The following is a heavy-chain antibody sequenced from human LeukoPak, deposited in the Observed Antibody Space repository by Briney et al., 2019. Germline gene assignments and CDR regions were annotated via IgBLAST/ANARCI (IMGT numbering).Heavy chain of an antibody. CDR2: ISGSGAST. CDR3: AKGKYSSSWSDY. V-gene: IGHV3-23*01. J-gene: IGHJ4*02. D-gene: IGHD6-13*01. CDR1: GFTFSTYA. Sequence: GGSLRLSCAVSGFTFSTYAMTWVRQAPGKGLEWVSAISGSGASTYYADSVNGRFTISRDNSKNTLYLQMNSLRAEDTAVYYCAKGKYSSSWSDYWGQGTLVTVSS.